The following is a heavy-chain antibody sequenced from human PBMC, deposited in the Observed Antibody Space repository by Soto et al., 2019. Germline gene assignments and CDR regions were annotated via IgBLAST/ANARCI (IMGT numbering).Heavy chain of an antibody. Sequence: PGGSLRLSCAASGFTFSSYGMHWVRQAPGKGLEWVAVISYDGSNKYYADSVKGRFTISRDNAKNSLYLQMNSLRAEDSALYYCAKSMRRTANGMDVWGQGTTVTVSS. V-gene: IGHV3-30*18. CDR3: AKSMRRTANGMDV. CDR2: ISYDGSNK. CDR1: GFTFSSYG. D-gene: IGHD2-8*01. J-gene: IGHJ6*02.